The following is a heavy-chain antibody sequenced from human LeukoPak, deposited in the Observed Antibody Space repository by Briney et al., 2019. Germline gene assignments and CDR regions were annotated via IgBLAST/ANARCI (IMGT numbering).Heavy chain of an antibody. D-gene: IGHD6-13*01. V-gene: IGHV3-7*01. CDR3: ARAIAAAYMDV. J-gene: IGHJ6*02. CDR1: GFTFNSYW. Sequence: GGSLRLSCAASGFTFNSYWMSWVRQAPGKGLEGVANIKQDGSEKYYVDSVKGRFTISRDNAKNSLYLQMNSLRAEDTAVYYCARAIAAAYMDVWGQGTTVTVSS. CDR2: IKQDGSEK.